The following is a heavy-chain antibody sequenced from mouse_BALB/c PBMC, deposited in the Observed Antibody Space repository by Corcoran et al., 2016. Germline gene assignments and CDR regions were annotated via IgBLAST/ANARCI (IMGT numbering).Heavy chain of an antibody. D-gene: IGHD4-1*01. Sequence: EVQLQQSGAELVKPGASVKLSCTASGFNIKDTYMHWVKQRPEQGLEWIGRIDPANGNTNYDPKFQGNATITADTSSNTAYLQLSSLTSEDTAVYYCANWDWYFDVWGAGTTVTVSS. CDR1: GFNIKDTY. CDR3: ANWDWYFDV. V-gene: IGHV14-3*02. CDR2: IDPANGNT. J-gene: IGHJ1*01.